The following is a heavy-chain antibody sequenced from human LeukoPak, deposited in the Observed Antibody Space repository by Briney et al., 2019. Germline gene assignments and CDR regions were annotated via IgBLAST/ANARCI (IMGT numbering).Heavy chain of an antibody. D-gene: IGHD6-13*01. CDR1: GYTFTSYA. V-gene: IGHV1-3*01. CDR2: INAGNGNT. J-gene: IGHJ5*02. CDR3: ARDRFLAAAGSLGWFDP. Sequence: GASVKVSCKASGYTFTSYAMHWVRQAPGQRLEWMGWINAGNGNTKYSQKFQGRVTITRDTSASTAYMELSSLRSEDTAVYYCARDRFLAAAGSLGWFDPWGQGTLVTVSS.